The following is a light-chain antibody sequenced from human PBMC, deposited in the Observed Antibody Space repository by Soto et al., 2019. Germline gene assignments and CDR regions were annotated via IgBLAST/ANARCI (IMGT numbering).Light chain of an antibody. CDR1: SSDVGGYNY. CDR2: DVT. Sequence: QYALTQPRSVSGSPGQSVTISCTGTSSDVGGYNYVSWYQQHPGKAPKLMIYDVTKRPSGVPDRFSGSKSGNTASLTISGLQAGDEADYYCCSYAGSYPLVFGGGTKLTVL. V-gene: IGLV2-11*01. J-gene: IGLJ2*01. CDR3: CSYAGSYPLV.